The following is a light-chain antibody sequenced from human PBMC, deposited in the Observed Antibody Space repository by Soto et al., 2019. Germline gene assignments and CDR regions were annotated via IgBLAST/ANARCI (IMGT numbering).Light chain of an antibody. J-gene: IGKJ1*01. CDR2: DAS. CDR1: QSISSW. Sequence: DIQMTQSPSTLSASVGDRVTITCRASQSISSWLAWYQQKPGKAPKLLIYDASSLESGVPSRFSGSGSGTEXTLTIXSLXXXXXXXYYCQQYNSYSPTFGQGTKVEIK. CDR3: QQYNSYSPT. V-gene: IGKV1-5*01.